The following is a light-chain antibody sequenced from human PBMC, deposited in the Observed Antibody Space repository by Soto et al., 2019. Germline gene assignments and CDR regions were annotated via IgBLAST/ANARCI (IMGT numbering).Light chain of an antibody. Sequence: EIVLTPSPGTLSFSPLQTENSSSXARQSISSSYLAWYQQKPGQAPRLLIYGASSRATGIPDRFSGGGSGTDFTLTISRLEPEDFGVYYCQQYHDSPLMFGQGTKVDIK. CDR3: QQYHDSPLM. CDR1: QSISSSY. J-gene: IGKJ1*01. V-gene: IGKV3-20*01. CDR2: GAS.